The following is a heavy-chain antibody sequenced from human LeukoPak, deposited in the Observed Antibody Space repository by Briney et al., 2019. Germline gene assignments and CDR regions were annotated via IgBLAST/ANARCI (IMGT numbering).Heavy chain of an antibody. Sequence: SETLSLTCAVYGGSFSGYSWSWIRQPPGKGLEWLGYIYHSGSTYYNPSLKSRVTISVDRSKNQFSLKLSSVTAADTAVYYCARGEAVGSGSYYFDYWGQGTLVTVSS. D-gene: IGHD3-10*01. CDR1: GGSFSGYS. V-gene: IGHV4-30-2*01. CDR3: ARGEAVGSGSYYFDY. CDR2: IYHSGST. J-gene: IGHJ4*02.